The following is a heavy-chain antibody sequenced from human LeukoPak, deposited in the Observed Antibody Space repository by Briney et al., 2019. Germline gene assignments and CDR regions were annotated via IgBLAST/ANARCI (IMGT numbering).Heavy chain of an antibody. CDR2: IRYDGSNK. Sequence: GGSLRLSCAASGFTFSSYSMNWVRQAPGKGLEWVAFIRYDGSNKYYADSVKGRFTISRDNSKNTLYLQMNSLRAEDTAVYYCAKDNTIFGVVIMLIDYWGQGTLVTVSS. D-gene: IGHD3-3*01. V-gene: IGHV3-30*02. CDR1: GFTFSSYS. J-gene: IGHJ4*02. CDR3: AKDNTIFGVVIMLIDY.